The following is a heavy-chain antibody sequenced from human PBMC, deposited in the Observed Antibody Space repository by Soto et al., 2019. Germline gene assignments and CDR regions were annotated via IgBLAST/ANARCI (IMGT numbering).Heavy chain of an antibody. CDR3: AKGDDYRLIYNWFDP. Sequence: PGGSLRLSCAASGFTFSSYAMSWVRQAPGKGLDWVSAISASGDSIYFAHSVRGRFTISRDNSQNTVYLQMNSLRAEDTAVYYCAKGDDYRLIYNWFDPWGQGTLVTVSS. CDR1: GFTFSSYA. V-gene: IGHV3-23*01. D-gene: IGHD4-4*01. J-gene: IGHJ5*02. CDR2: ISASGDSI.